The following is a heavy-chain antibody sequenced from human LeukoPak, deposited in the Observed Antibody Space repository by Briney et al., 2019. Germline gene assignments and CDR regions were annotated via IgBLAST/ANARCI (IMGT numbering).Heavy chain of an antibody. Sequence: PSETLSLTGTVPGASITSYFWAWIRQPPGKGLECLGYIYYSGTSNSNPSLRSRLTISVDTSKNQLSLKLNSVTAADTALYYCARVGFTRRVSAPSVAFDIWGRGTMVTVSS. CDR3: ARVGFTRRVSAPSVAFDI. J-gene: IGHJ3*02. CDR1: GASITSYF. CDR2: IYYSGTS. V-gene: IGHV4-59*01. D-gene: IGHD6-13*01.